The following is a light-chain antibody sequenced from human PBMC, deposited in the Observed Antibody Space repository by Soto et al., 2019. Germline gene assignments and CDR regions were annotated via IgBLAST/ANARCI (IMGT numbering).Light chain of an antibody. J-gene: IGLJ2*01. CDR3: QSYDGNNDVV. CDR2: AFD. CDR1: SGSIASNY. V-gene: IGLV6-57*04. Sequence: NFMLTQPHSVSDSPGQTVTISCTRNSGSIASNYVQWYQQRPGSAPATVIYAFDQRPSGVPGRFSGSVDRSSNSASLTLSGLRTEDEADYYCQSYDGNNDVVLAGGTKLTVL.